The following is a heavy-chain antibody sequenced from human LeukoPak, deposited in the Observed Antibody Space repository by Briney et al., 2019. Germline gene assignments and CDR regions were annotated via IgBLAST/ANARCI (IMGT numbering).Heavy chain of an antibody. CDR2: IYYSGST. Sequence: SETLSLTCTVSGGSISSCYWCCIRQPPRERREWIGYIYYSGSTNYNPSLKSRLAISVDTSKNQFSLKLSSVTAADTAVYYCASWGYILTGSPSYLDAFDIWGQGTMVTVSS. CDR1: GGSISSCY. J-gene: IGHJ3*02. CDR3: ASWGYILTGSPSYLDAFDI. V-gene: IGHV4-59*01. D-gene: IGHD3-9*01.